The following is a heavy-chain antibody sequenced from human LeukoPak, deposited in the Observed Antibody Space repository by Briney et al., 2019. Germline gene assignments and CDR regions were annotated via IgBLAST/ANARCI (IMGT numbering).Heavy chain of an antibody. D-gene: IGHD6-13*01. CDR3: AKDKSGGIAAVGTGLSAFDI. Sequence: GGSLRLSCVASGFTFSGYWMHWVRQTPGKGLVWVSRLNADGTITTYADSVKGRFTISRDNAKNTVYLQMNSLRAEDTAVYYCAKDKSGGIAAVGTGLSAFDIWGQGTMVTVSS. CDR2: LNADGTIT. CDR1: GFTFSGYW. J-gene: IGHJ3*02. V-gene: IGHV3-74*01.